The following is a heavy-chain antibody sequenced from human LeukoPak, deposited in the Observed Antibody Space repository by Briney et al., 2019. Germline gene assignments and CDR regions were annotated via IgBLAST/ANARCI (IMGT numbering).Heavy chain of an antibody. D-gene: IGHD6-19*01. CDR2: INAGNGNT. CDR1: GYTFTSYA. CDR3: ARDALSAGYSSGWYNNWFDP. Sequence: ASVKVSCKASGYTFTSYAMHWVRQAPGQRLEWMGWINAGNGNTKYSQKFQGRVTITADESTSTAYMELSSLRSEDTAVYYCARDALSAGYSSGWYNNWFDPWGQGTLVTVSS. J-gene: IGHJ5*02. V-gene: IGHV1-3*01.